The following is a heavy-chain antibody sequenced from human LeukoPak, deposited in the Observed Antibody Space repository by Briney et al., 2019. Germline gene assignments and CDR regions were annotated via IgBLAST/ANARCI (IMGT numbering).Heavy chain of an antibody. V-gene: IGHV5-51*01. CDR1: GYSFTSYW. CDR2: IYPGDSDT. J-gene: IGHJ4*02. D-gene: IGHD3-22*01. Sequence: GEPLKISCKGSGYSFTSYWIGWVRQLPGKGLEWMGIIYPGDSDTRYSPSFQGQVTISADKSITTAYLQWSSLKASDTAMYYCASSDSSGHFDYWGQGTLVTVSS. CDR3: ASSDSSGHFDY.